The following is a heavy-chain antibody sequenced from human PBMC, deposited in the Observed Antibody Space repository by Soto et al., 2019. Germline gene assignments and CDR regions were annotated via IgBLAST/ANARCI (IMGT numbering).Heavy chain of an antibody. CDR3: AKGRSYYYYYGVDV. J-gene: IGHJ6*02. CDR2: IIDSGAST. CDR1: GFTFRSCG. V-gene: IGHV3-23*01. Sequence: GGSLRLSCAASGFTFRSCGMGWVRQAPGKGLEWVSDIIDSGASTYYADSVKGRFTISRDNSKSTLYLQMNSLRAEDTALYYCAKGRSYYYYYGVDVWGQGTTVTVSS.